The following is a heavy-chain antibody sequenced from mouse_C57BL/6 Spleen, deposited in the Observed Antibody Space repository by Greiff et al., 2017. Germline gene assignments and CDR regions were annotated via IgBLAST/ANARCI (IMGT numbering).Heavy chain of an antibody. D-gene: IGHD3-2*02. V-gene: IGHV1-81*01. Sequence: VQRVESGAELARPGASVKLSCKASGYTFTSYGISWVKQRTGQGLEWIGEIYPRSGNTYYNEKFKGKATLTADKSSSTAYMELRSLTSEDSAVYFCAREETAQATDYWGQGTTLTVSS. CDR1: GYTFTSYG. J-gene: IGHJ2*01. CDR3: AREETAQATDY. CDR2: IYPRSGNT.